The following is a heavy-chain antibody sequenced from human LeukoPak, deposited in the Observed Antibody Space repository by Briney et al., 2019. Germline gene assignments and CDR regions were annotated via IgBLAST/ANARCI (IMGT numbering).Heavy chain of an antibody. V-gene: IGHV4-59*01. CDR3: ARQFLVGSTFHAFDL. CDR2: IYYSGDT. CDR1: DGAIAGYS. Sequence: SETLSLTCTVSDGAIAGYSWSWIRQPPGKGLEWIGYIYYSGDTNYNPSLQSRVTVSVDTSKNQFSLKLTSVTAADMAVYFCARQFLVGSTFHAFDLWGQGTMVTVSS. D-gene: IGHD1-26*01. J-gene: IGHJ3*01.